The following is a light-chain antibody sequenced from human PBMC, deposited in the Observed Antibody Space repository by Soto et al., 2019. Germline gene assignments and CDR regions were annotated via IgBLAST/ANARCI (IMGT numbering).Light chain of an antibody. J-gene: IGKJ1*01. CDR1: QSISIW. CDR3: QHWNDYSWT. V-gene: IGKV1-5*03. Sequence: DIHMTQSPSTLSASVGDRVTITCRASQSISIWLAWYQQKPGKAPNLLIYKTSSLETGVPSRFSGSGSGTEFTLTISSLQPDDFATYYCQHWNDYSWTFGQGTTVEVK. CDR2: KTS.